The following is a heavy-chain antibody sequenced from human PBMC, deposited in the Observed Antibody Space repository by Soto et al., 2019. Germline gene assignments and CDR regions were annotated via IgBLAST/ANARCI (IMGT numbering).Heavy chain of an antibody. CDR3: ARDGRSGWKFDY. D-gene: IGHD6-19*01. CDR1: GCTCSSYS. J-gene: IGHJ4*02. V-gene: IGHV3-21*01. CDR2: ISSSSSYI. Sequence: GXLRLSCAASGCTCSSYSMSWVRQAPGKGLEWVSSISSSSSYIYYADSVKGRFTISRDNAKNSLYLQMNSLRAEDTAVYYCARDGRSGWKFDYWGQGTLVTVSS.